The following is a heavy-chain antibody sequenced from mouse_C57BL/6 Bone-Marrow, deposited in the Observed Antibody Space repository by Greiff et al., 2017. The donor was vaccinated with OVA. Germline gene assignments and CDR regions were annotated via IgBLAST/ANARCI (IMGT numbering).Heavy chain of an antibody. CDR1: GFTFSSYA. CDR2: ISDGGSYT. V-gene: IGHV5-4*01. D-gene: IGHD1-1*01. Sequence: EVMLVESGGGLVKPGGSLKLSCAASGFTFSSYAMSWVRQTPEKRLEWVATISDGGSYTYYPDNVKGRFTISRDNAKNNLYLQMSHLKSEDTAMYYCARDGYYGSSYKFADWGQGTLVTVSA. J-gene: IGHJ3*01. CDR3: ARDGYYGSSYKFAD.